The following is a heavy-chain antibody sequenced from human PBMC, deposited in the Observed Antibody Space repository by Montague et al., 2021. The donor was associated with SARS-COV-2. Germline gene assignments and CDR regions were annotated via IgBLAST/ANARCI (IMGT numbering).Heavy chain of an antibody. CDR1: GDSISNSNW. CDR3: VRGGTMTVVVFDY. Sequence: SETLSLTCTVSGDSISNSNWWTLVRQSPGRGLEWIGEIFRSGDSNYNPSLKSRVTMLVDMSRNQFFLSLCNVTAADTDIYYCVRGGTMTVVVFDYWGQGTLVTVSS. J-gene: IGHJ4*02. CDR2: IFRSGDS. D-gene: IGHD3-22*01. V-gene: IGHV4-4*02.